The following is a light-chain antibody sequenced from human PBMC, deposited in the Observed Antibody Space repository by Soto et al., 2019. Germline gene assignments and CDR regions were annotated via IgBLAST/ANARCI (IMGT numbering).Light chain of an antibody. CDR2: GVS. CDR1: QPVNSGY. V-gene: IGKV3-20*01. Sequence: IVLTQSPGTLSLSPGEGATLSCRASQPVNSGYLAWYQQKPGQAPRLLMYGVSTRDTGIPDRFSGSGAGTDFTLTISRLEPADSAVYYCQQYGSSPTFGGGTRVEIK. J-gene: IGKJ4*01. CDR3: QQYGSSPT.